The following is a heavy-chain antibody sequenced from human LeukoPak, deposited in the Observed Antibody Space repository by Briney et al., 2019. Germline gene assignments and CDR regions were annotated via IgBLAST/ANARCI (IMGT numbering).Heavy chain of an antibody. D-gene: IGHD2-15*01. J-gene: IGHJ4*02. V-gene: IGHV4-39*01. Sequence: PQTLSPTCTVSSGATSSSRYYWGWIRPPPGKGLEWIGSINDSGRAYYNPSLKSRVTISVDTSKNQFALTLSSVTATDTAVYYCARRGAVLDCNGGSCSKGAFDYWGQGTLVTVSS. CDR1: SGATSSSRYY. CDR3: ARRGAVLDCNGGSCSKGAFDY. CDR2: INDSGRA.